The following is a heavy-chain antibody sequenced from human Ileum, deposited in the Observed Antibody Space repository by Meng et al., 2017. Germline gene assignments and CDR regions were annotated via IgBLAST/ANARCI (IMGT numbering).Heavy chain of an antibody. D-gene: IGHD3-22*01. J-gene: IGHJ1*01. CDR2: IDSDGTGI. CDR3: ARVGYYDSSNYYAYFKY. Sequence: GESLKIFCAASGFTLSTYWMHWVRQAPGKGLMWVSRIDSDGTGITYADSVKGRFTISRDTAKNTLYLQMNSLRAEDTAVYYCARVGYYDSSNYYAYFKYWGQGTLVTVSS. V-gene: IGHV3-74*01. CDR1: GFTLSTYW.